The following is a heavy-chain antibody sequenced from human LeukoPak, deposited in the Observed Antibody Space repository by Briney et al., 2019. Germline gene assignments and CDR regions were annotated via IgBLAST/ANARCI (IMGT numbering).Heavy chain of an antibody. CDR2: INHSGST. J-gene: IGHJ6*02. CDR3: ARGRLGYSYGSHYYYYGMDV. Sequence: PSETLSLTCAVYGGSFSGYYWSWIRQPPGKGLEWIGEINHSGSTNYNPSLKSRVTISVDTSKNQFSLKLSSVTAADTAVYYCARGRLGYSYGSHYYYYGMDVWGQGTTVTVSS. V-gene: IGHV4-34*01. D-gene: IGHD5-18*01. CDR1: GGSFSGYY.